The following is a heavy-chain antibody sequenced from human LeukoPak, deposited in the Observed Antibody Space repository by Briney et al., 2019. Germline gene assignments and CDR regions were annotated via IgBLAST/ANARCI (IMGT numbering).Heavy chain of an antibody. CDR2: FSGGDGSP. Sequence: GRSLRLSCAASGFTFSSYAMTWFRQAPGKGLEWVSSFSGGDGSPYHADSVKGRSTISRDNSKSTLYLQMNSLRAEDTAIYYCAKNGWLRSSGLWGDYWGQGALVTVSS. CDR3: AKNGWLRSSGLWGDY. D-gene: IGHD5-12*01. V-gene: IGHV3-23*01. J-gene: IGHJ4*02. CDR1: GFTFSSYA.